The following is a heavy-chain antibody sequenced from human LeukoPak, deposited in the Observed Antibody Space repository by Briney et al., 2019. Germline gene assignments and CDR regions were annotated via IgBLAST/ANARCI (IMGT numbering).Heavy chain of an antibody. CDR3: ARPPRDLVSAAPFPS. CDR1: GYTFTDYY. V-gene: IGHV1-2*02. D-gene: IGHD2-2*01. J-gene: IGHJ1*01. Sequence: GASVKVSCKASGYTFTDYYIQWVRQAPGQGLEWVGWILPRSGDTYYVQRFHGRVAMTTDTSINTAYMELSRLKPDDTGVYFCARPPRDLVSAAPFPSWGQGTLVTVSS. CDR2: ILPRSGDT.